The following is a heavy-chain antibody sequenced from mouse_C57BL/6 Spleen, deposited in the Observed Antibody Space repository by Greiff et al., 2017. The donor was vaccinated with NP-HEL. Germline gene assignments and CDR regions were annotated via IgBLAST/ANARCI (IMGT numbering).Heavy chain of an antibody. CDR3: ARQGYYSTHYAIDY. CDR1: GFSFTSYG. V-gene: IGHV2-6-1*01. J-gene: IGHJ4*01. D-gene: IGHD2-5*01. CDR2: ILSDGST. Sequence: VQRVESGPGLVAPSQSLSITCTVSGFSFTSYGVHWVRQPPGKGLEWLVVILSDGSTNYNSAPKSKLSISMDNSKSQFFLKMNSHQTDDTAMYYCARQGYYSTHYAIDYWGQGTSVTVSS.